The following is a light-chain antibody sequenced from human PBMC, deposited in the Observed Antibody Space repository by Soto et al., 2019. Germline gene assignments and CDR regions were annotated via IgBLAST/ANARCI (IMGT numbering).Light chain of an antibody. CDR1: SSNIGAGYD. CDR3: QSYDNSLSGWV. J-gene: IGLJ3*02. Sequence: QLVLTQPPSVSGAPGHRVTISCTGSSSNIGAGYDVHWYQQLPGTAPKLLIYGNSNRPSGVPDRFSGSKSGTSASLAITGLQAEDEADYYCQSYDNSLSGWVFGGGTKLTVL. V-gene: IGLV1-40*01. CDR2: GNS.